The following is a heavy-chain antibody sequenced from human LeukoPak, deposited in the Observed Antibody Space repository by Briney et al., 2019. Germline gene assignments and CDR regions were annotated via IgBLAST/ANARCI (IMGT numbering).Heavy chain of an antibody. J-gene: IGHJ4*02. Sequence: SGTLSLTCTVSGDSINSLDLWSWVRQPPGKGLEWIGEMYLSGTTHSNPSVKSRVTISIDKSKNQFFLNLSSVTAADTAVYYCAGLVGRYSSGLYYYYFDYWGQGTLVTVSS. D-gene: IGHD3-22*01. CDR3: AGLVGRYSSGLYYYYFDY. CDR2: MYLSGTT. CDR1: GDSINSLDL. V-gene: IGHV4-4*02.